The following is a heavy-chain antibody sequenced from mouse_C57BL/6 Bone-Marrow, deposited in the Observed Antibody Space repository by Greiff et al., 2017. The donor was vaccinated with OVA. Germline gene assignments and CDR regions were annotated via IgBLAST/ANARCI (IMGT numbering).Heavy chain of an antibody. CDR3: TGALWLRVPMDY. J-gene: IGHJ4*01. D-gene: IGHD2-2*01. CDR1: GFTFSNYW. CDR2: IRLKSDNYAT. V-gene: IGHV6-3*01. Sequence: EVKVEESGGGLVQPGGSMKLSCVASGFTFSNYWMNWVRQSPEKGLEWVAQIRLKSDNYATHYAESVKGRFTISRDDSKSSVYLQMNNLRAEDTGIYYCTGALWLRVPMDYWGQGTSVTVSS.